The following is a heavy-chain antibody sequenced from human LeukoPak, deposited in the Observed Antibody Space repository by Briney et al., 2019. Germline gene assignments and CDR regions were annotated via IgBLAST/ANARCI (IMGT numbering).Heavy chain of an antibody. V-gene: IGHV3-23*01. J-gene: IGHJ4*02. D-gene: IGHD6-13*01. Sequence: GGSLRLSCAASGFTFSSYAMRWVRQAPGKGLEGVSAASGSGGSTYYADSVKGRFTISRDTSKNTLYLQMNSLRAEDTAIYYCAKDLSSSSYYYFDCWGQGTLVTVSS. CDR2: ASGSGGST. CDR1: GFTFSSYA. CDR3: AKDLSSSSYYYFDC.